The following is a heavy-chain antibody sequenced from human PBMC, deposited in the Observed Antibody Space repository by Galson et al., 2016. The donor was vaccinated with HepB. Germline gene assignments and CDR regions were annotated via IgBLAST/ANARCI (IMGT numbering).Heavy chain of an antibody. CDR2: VSYNGIT. D-gene: IGHD1-7*01. V-gene: IGHV4-39*01. J-gene: IGHJ5*02. Sequence: SETLSLTCTVSGGSVTSNNFYWGWIRQPPGKGLEWIGAVSYNGITYYDPSVKSRVAISVDTSKRQFSLRLRSVTAADTAVYFCARLVRWNYVFRLDPWGQGNLVRVYS. CDR1: GGSVTSNNFY. CDR3: ARLVRWNYVFRLDP.